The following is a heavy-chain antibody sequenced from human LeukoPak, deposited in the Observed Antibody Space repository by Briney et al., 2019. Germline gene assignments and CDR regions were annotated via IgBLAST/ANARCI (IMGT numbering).Heavy chain of an antibody. CDR1: GGSMSSYY. V-gene: IGHV4-4*07. Sequence: SETLSLTCSVSGGSMSSYYWSWIRQPAGKGLEWIGRIYTDRSTDYNPSLKSRVTMSVDTSKNQFSLKLTSVTAADTAVYYCARRGSSLGGFNWFDPWGQGTLVTVSS. CDR2: IYTDRST. D-gene: IGHD3-3*01. J-gene: IGHJ5*02. CDR3: ARRGSSLGGFNWFDP.